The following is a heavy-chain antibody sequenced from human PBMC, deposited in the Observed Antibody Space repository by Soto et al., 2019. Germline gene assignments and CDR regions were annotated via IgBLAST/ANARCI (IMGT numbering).Heavy chain of an antibody. CDR1: GGSTTSYY. Sequence: SETLSLTCTVSGGSTTSYYWGWIRQPPGKGLEWIGYIYYRGNTNYNPSLKSRVTISVDTSKNEFSLKLSSVTAADTAVYYCARLDQVSYYFDYWGQGTLVTVSS. CDR3: ARLDQVSYYFDY. V-gene: IGHV4-59*01. J-gene: IGHJ4*02. CDR2: IYYRGNT.